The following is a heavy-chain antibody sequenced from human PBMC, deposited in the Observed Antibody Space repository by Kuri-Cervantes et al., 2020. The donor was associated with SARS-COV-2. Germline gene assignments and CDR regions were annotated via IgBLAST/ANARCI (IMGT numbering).Heavy chain of an antibody. CDR2: IIPIFGTA. V-gene: IGHV1-69*05. CDR3: ARDARRDEGYYFDY. CDR1: GYTFTNYE. Sequence: SVKVSCKASGYTFTNYEINWVRQATGQGLEWMGGIIPIFGTANYAQKFQGRVTITTDESTSTAYMELSSLRSEDTAVYYCARDARRDEGYYFDYWGQGTLVTVSS. J-gene: IGHJ4*02. D-gene: IGHD5-24*01.